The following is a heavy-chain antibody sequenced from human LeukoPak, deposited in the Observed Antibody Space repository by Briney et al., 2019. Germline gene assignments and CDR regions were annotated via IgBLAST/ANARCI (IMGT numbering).Heavy chain of an antibody. Sequence: LSQTLSLTCAISGDSVSSNGAAWNWIRQSPSRCLEWLGRTYYRSKWYNDHAVSVKSRITVNPDTSKNQFSLQLNSVTPEDTAVYYCVRGNYWFDSWGQGTLVTVSS. CDR1: GDSVSSNGAA. CDR3: VRGNYWFDS. V-gene: IGHV6-1*01. J-gene: IGHJ5*01. CDR2: TYYRSKWYN.